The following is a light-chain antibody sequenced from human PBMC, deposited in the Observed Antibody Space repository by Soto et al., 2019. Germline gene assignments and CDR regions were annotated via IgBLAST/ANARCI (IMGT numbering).Light chain of an antibody. V-gene: IGKV1-5*03. CDR1: QSISIW. J-gene: IGKJ1*01. CDR3: QHYNDYSWT. Sequence: DIHMTQSPSTLSASVGDRVTITCRASQSISIWLAWYQQKPGRAPNLLIYGTSSLESGVPSRFSGSGSGTEITLTISSLQPDDLATYYCQHYNDYSWTFGQGTKVEIK. CDR2: GTS.